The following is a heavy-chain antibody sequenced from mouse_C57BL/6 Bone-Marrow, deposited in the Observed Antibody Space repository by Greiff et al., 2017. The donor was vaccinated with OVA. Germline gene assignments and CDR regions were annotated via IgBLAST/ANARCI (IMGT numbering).Heavy chain of an antibody. D-gene: IGHD2-1*01. V-gene: IGHV3-6*01. J-gene: IGHJ1*03. CDR3: AVYGNYLYFDV. CDR1: GYSITSGYY. CDR2: ISYDGSN. Sequence: EESGPGLVKPSQSLSLTCSVTGYSITSGYYWNWIRQFPGNKLEWMGYISYDGSNNYNPSLKNRISITRDTSKNQFFLKLNSVTTEDTATYYCAVYGNYLYFDVWGTGTTVTVSS.